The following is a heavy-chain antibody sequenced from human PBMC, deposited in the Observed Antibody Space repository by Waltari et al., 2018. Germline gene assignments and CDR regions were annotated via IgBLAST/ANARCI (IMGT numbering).Heavy chain of an antibody. D-gene: IGHD3-10*01. J-gene: IGHJ4*02. CDR1: GGPVRDGLYY. CDR3: ARQSYGSGTYEFDF. Sequence: QVQLQESGPRLVQPSETLPLTCTVSGGPVRDGLYYWAWIRQPPGKGLEWIGSVYSSGSPHYKSSLKSRVTMSVDMSKNQFSLRLTSVTAADTATYYCARQSYGSGTYEFDFWGQGALVTVSS. V-gene: IGHV4-39*01. CDR2: VYSSGSP.